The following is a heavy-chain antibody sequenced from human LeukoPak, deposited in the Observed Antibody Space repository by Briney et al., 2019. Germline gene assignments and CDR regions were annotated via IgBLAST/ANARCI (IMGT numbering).Heavy chain of an antibody. CDR1: GGSISSGSYY. V-gene: IGHV4-61*02. Sequence: SETLSLTCTVSGGSISSGSYYWSWIRQPAGKGLEWIGRIYTSGSTNYNPSLKSRVTISVDTSKNQFSLKLSSVTAADTAVYYCARFPLYSGFDYWGQGTLVTVSS. CDR2: IYTSGST. D-gene: IGHD4-11*01. CDR3: ARFPLYSGFDY. J-gene: IGHJ4*02.